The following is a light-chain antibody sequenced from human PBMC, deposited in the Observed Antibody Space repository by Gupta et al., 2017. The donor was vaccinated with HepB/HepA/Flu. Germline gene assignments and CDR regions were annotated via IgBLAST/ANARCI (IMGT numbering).Light chain of an antibody. CDR2: SNR. Sequence: QSVLTQPPSVSGAPGQTVTISCTGAISNIGAGYEVHWYQQLPGTAPKLLIYSNRKRPSGVPDRFSGSRSDTSGSLAIAGLQAEDEAGYYCQSYDTSLTSYVFGTGTKVTVL. CDR1: ISNIGAGYE. J-gene: IGLJ1*01. V-gene: IGLV1-40*01. CDR3: QSYDTSLTSYV.